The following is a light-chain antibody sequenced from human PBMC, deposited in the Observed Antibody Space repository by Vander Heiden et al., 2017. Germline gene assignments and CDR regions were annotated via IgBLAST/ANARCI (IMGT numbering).Light chain of an antibody. J-gene: IGLJ1*01. CDR2: EVS. CDR1: SSDVGGYNY. Sequence: QSALTQPPSAFGSPGQSVTISCTGTSSDVGGYNYVSWYQQHPGKAPKVVIYEVSQRPSGVPDRFSGSKSANTASLTVSGLQAEDEADYYCSSFAGFNNYVFGTGTKVAVL. CDR3: SSFAGFNNYV. V-gene: IGLV2-8*01.